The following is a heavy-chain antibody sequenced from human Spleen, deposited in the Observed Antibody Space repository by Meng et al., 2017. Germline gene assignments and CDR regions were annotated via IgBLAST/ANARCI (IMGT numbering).Heavy chain of an antibody. CDR3: ARDEDISAAGKLFGDY. D-gene: IGHD6-13*01. J-gene: IGHJ4*02. CDR1: GYTFPTYA. CDR2: INAANGNT. Sequence: QVQLVQFGAEVKKPGASVKASCKASGYTFPTYAIHWVRQAPGQRLEWMGWINAANGNTRYSQNFQGRVTITRDTSASTVYMELSSLRSEDTAMYYCARDEDISAAGKLFGDYWGQGTLVTVSS. V-gene: IGHV1-3*01.